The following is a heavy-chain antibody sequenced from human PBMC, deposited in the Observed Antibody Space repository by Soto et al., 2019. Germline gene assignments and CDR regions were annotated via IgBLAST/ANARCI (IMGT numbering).Heavy chain of an antibody. CDR2: INQSGST. D-gene: IGHD3-16*01. V-gene: IGHV4-34*01. CDR1: GGSCSGYY. J-gene: IGHJ4*02. Sequence: SETLSLTCAAYGGSCSGYYCSWLRQPPGKGLEWFGEINQSGSTNYNPSLKSRLTILIHTSKNQFSLKVSAVTAAHTAQYSCARGLNYVVYWGQGPLVTVSS. CDR3: ARGLNYVVY.